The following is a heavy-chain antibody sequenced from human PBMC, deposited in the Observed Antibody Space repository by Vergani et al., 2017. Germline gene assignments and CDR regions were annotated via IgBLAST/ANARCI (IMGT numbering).Heavy chain of an antibody. CDR1: GFTFSSYA. Sequence: EVQLLESGGGLVQPGGSLRLSCAASGFTFSSYAMSWVRQAPGKGLEWVSAISGSGGSTYYADSVEGRFTISRDNAKNSLYLQMNSLRAEDTALYYCAKDGSGDYYYYYGMDVWGQGP. CDR3: AKDGSGDYYYYYGMDV. J-gene: IGHJ6*02. CDR2: ISGSGGST. V-gene: IGHV3-23*01. D-gene: IGHD4-17*01.